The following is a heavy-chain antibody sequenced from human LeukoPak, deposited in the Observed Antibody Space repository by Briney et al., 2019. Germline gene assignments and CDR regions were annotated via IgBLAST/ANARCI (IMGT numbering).Heavy chain of an antibody. V-gene: IGHV3-23*01. D-gene: IGHD1-14*01. CDR2: ISGSGGST. J-gene: IGHJ4*02. CDR3: AKTNVARNFPKFRTGGYFDY. CDR1: GFTFSSYA. Sequence: PGGSLRLSCAASGFTFSSYAMSWVRQAPGKGLEWVSAISGSGGSTYYADSVKGRFTIPRDNSKNTLYLQMNSLRAEDTAVYYCAKTNVARNFPKFRTGGYFDYWGQGTLVTVSS.